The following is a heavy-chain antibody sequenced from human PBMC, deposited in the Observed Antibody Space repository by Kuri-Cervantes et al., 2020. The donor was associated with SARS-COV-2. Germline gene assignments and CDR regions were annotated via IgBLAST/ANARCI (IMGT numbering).Heavy chain of an antibody. CDR1: GFTFSSYW. CDR2: IKQDGSEK. J-gene: IGHJ4*02. Sequence: GESLKISCAASGFTFSSYWMSWVRQAPGKGLEWVANIKQDGSEKYYVDSVKGRFTISRDNAKNSLYLQMNSLRAEDTAVYYCARDLYCSGGSCYSLGFDYWGQGTLVTVSS. V-gene: IGHV3-7*01. D-gene: IGHD2-15*01. CDR3: ARDLYCSGGSCYSLGFDY.